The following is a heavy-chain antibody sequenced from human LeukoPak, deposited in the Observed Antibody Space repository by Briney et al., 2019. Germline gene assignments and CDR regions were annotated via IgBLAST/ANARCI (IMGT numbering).Heavy chain of an antibody. CDR1: GGSISSSSYY. V-gene: IGHV4-39*01. Sequence: PSETLSLTCTVSGGSISSSSYYWGWLRQPPGKGLEWIGSLYYSGSTYYNPSLKSRVTISVDTSKNQFCLKLSAVTAADTSVYYCARQARTIYWGQGTLVTVSS. CDR2: LYYSGST. D-gene: IGHD4/OR15-4a*01. J-gene: IGHJ4*02. CDR3: ARQARTIY.